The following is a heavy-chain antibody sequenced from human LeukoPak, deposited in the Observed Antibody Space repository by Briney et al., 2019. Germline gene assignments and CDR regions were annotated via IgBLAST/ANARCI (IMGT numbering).Heavy chain of an antibody. Sequence: SETLSLTCTVSGGSISSGSYYWSWIRQPAGKGLEWIGRIYTSGSTNYNPSLKSRVTMSVATSKNQFSLKLRSVTAADTAVYYCARGYNWVSPTRNFYYMDVWGKGTTVTVPS. D-gene: IGHD1-20*01. CDR1: GGSISSGSYY. J-gene: IGHJ6*03. CDR3: ARGYNWVSPTRNFYYMDV. V-gene: IGHV4-61*02. CDR2: IYTSGST.